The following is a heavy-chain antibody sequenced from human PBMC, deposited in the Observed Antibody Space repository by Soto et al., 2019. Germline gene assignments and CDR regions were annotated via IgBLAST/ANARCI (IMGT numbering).Heavy chain of an antibody. V-gene: IGHV3-30-3*01. D-gene: IGHD3-22*01. J-gene: IGHJ4*02. CDR3: ARAYTSYYYDSSGYYDLGY. CDR2: ISYDGSNK. CDR1: GFTFSSYA. Sequence: GGSLRLSCAASGFTFSSYAMHWVRQAPGKGPEWVAVISYDGSNKYYADSVKGRFTISRDNSKSTLYLQMNSLRAEDTAVYYCARAYTSYYYDSSGYYDLGYWGQGTLVTVSS.